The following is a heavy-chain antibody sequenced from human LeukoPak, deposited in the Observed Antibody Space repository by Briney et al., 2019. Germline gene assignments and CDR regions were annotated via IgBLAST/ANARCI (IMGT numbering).Heavy chain of an antibody. CDR3: ARERYSSSWYFDY. CDR1: GESLRGHY. J-gene: IGHJ4*02. D-gene: IGHD6-13*01. Sequence: PSETLSLTCAVNGESLRGHYWSWIRQHPGKGLEWIGYIYYSGSTYYNPSLKSRVTISVDTSKNQFSLKLSSVTAADTAVYYCARERYSSSWYFDYWGQGTLVTVSS. CDR2: IYYSGST. V-gene: IGHV4-31*11.